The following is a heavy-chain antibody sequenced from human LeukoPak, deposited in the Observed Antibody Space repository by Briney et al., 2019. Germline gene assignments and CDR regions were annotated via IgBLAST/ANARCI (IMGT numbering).Heavy chain of an antibody. V-gene: IGHV1-18*01. CDR2: ISAYNGNT. CDR1: GYTFTSYG. Sequence: ASVKVSYKASGYTFTSYGISWVRQAPGQGLEWMGWISAYNGNTNYAQKLQGRVTMTTDTSTSTAYMELRSLRSDDTAVYYCARVERRLWNYDSSAFDIWGQGTMVTVSS. CDR3: ARVERRLWNYDSSAFDI. J-gene: IGHJ3*02. D-gene: IGHD1-7*01.